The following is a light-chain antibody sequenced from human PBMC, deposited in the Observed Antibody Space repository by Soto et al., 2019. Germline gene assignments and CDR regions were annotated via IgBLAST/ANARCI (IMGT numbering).Light chain of an antibody. V-gene: IGLV2-14*01. CDR3: SSYTSSSTLLYV. J-gene: IGLJ1*01. Sequence: QSALTQPASVSGSPGQSITISCTGTSSDVGGYNYVSWYQQHPGKAPKLMIYDVSNRPSGVSNRFSGSKSGNTASLTISGLKDEDETDYYCSSYTSSSTLLYVFGTGTKLTVL. CDR1: SSDVGGYNY. CDR2: DVS.